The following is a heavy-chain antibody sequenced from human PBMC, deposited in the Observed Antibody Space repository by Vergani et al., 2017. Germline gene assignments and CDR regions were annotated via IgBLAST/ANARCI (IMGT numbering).Heavy chain of an antibody. Sequence: EVQLVESGGGLVQPGGSLRLSCAASGFTFSSYAMHWVRQAPGKGLEYVSAISSNGGSTYYANSVKGRFTISRDNSKNTLYLQMGSLRAEDMAVYYWARTRVYYYDSSGYYHDAFDIWGQGTMVTVSS. CDR3: ARTRVYYYDSSGYYHDAFDI. V-gene: IGHV3-64*01. CDR2: ISSNGGST. CDR1: GFTFSSYA. D-gene: IGHD3-22*01. J-gene: IGHJ3*02.